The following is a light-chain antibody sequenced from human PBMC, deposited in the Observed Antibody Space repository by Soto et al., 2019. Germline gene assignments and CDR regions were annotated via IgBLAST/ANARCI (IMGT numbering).Light chain of an antibody. V-gene: IGLV1-40*01. CDR2: GNS. J-gene: IGLJ1*01. CDR1: SSNIGAGYD. CDR3: QSNDSSMSGSYV. Sequence: QSVLTQPPSVSGAPGQRVTISCTGSSSNIGAGYDVHWYQQLPGTAPKLLIYGNSNRPSGVPDRFSGSKSGTSASLAITGLQAEDEADYYCQSNDSSMSGSYVFGTGTKVTVL.